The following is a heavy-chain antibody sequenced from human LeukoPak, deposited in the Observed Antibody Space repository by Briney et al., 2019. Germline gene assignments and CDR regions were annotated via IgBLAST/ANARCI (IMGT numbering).Heavy chain of an antibody. D-gene: IGHD2-2*01. CDR2: IYYSGST. J-gene: IGHJ4*02. CDR3: ARSSPLFSATGYCSSTSCPALDY. Sequence: SETLSLTCTVSGGSISSSSYYWGWIRQPPGKGLEWIGSIYYSGSTYYNPSLKSRVTISVDTSKNQFSLKLNSVTAADTAVYYCARSSPLFSATGYCSSTSCPALDYWGQGTLVTVSS. CDR1: GGSISSSSYY. V-gene: IGHV4-39*07.